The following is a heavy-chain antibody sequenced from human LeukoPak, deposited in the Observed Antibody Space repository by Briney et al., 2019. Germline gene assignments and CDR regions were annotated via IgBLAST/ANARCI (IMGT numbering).Heavy chain of an antibody. V-gene: IGHV1-69*05. Sequence: SVKVSRKASGGTFSSYAISWVRQAPGQGLEWMGGIIPIFGTANYAQKFQGRVTITTDESTSTAYMELSSLRSEDTAVYYCARDGGSYCSSTSCYYMDVWGKGTTVTVSS. D-gene: IGHD2-2*01. CDR1: GGTFSSYA. J-gene: IGHJ6*03. CDR3: ARDGGSYCSSTSCYYMDV. CDR2: IIPIFGTA.